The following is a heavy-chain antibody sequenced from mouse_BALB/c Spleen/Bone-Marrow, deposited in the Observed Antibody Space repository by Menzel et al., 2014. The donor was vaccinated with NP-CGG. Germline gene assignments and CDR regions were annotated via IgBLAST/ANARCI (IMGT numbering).Heavy chain of an antibody. CDR1: GFSLTNYG. CDR2: IWRGGTT. D-gene: IGHD1-1*01. CDR3: AKGHYGSSPFAY. V-gene: IGHV2-5-1*01. J-gene: IGHJ3*01. Sequence: VKLMESGPSLVQPSQSLSITCTVSGFSLTNYGIYWVRQSPGKGLEWLGVIWRGGTTDYNAAFMSRLSITKDNSKSXVFFRMNSLQADDTAIYYCAKGHYGSSPFAYWGQGTLVTVSA.